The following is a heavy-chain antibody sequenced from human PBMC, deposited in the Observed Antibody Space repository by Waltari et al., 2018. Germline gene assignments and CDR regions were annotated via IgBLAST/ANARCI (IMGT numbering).Heavy chain of an antibody. Sequence: QVQLVQSGAEVRQPGASVRVSCKPYGYTSTDYYLYWVRQARGQGLEWMGWSEPKIGATNHAQKFQGRVDMTRDTSNSTVYMALRGLTSVDTAIYYGARGVFRKFGSGYGFDIWGQGTKVTVSS. CDR1: GYTSTDYY. J-gene: IGHJ3*02. CDR2: SEPKIGAT. D-gene: IGHD3-3*01. V-gene: IGHV1-2*02. CDR3: ARGVFRKFGSGYGFDI.